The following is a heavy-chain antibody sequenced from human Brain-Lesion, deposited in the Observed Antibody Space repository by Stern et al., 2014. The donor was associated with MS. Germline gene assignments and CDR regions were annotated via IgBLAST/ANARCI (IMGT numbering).Heavy chain of an antibody. D-gene: IGHD4-17*01. Sequence: QLQLQESGPGLVKPSQTLSLTCTVSGGPISSHSYYWSWIRQPAGKGLEWIGRIYASGNTNYTPPLKSRFSIPVDTSKNQLSLRLSSVTASDTAVYYCARDYGDLEFDLWGQGTLVTVSS. CDR2: IYASGNT. V-gene: IGHV4-61*02. CDR1: GGPISSHSYY. CDR3: ARDYGDLEFDL. J-gene: IGHJ4*02.